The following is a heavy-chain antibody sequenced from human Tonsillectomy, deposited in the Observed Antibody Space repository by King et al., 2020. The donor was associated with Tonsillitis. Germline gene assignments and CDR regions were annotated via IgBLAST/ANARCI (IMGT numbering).Heavy chain of an antibody. CDR3: FILCSGGSCYSSY. V-gene: IGHV3-21*01. CDR2: ISSSRSYI. CDR1: GSTFSSYS. J-gene: IGHJ4*02. D-gene: IGHD2-15*01. Sequence: VQLVESGGGLVKPGGALRLYCAAAGSTFSSYSMKWVRQAPGNGLEWVSSISSSRSYIYYADSVKGRFTISRDNTKNSLYMQMNSLRAEDTAVYYCFILCSGGSCYSSYWGQGTLVTVSS.